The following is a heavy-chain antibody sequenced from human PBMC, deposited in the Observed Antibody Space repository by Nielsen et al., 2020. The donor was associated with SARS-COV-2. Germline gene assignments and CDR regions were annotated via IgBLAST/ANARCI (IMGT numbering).Heavy chain of an antibody. D-gene: IGHD2-2*01. CDR1: GGSISSSSYY. CDR3: ARKVVPSRYFDY. V-gene: IGHV4-39*01. J-gene: IGHJ4*02. CDR2: IYYSGST. Sequence: ESLRLSCTVSGGSISSSSYYWGWIRQPPGKGLEWIGSIYYSGSTYYNPSLKSRVTISVDTSKNQFSLKLSSVTAADTAVYYCARKVVPSRYFDYWGQGTLVTVSS.